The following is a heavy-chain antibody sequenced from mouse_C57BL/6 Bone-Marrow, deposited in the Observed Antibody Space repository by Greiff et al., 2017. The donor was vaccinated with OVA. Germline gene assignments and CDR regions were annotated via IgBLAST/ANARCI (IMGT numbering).Heavy chain of an antibody. V-gene: IGHV1-4*01. CDR3: ARDGDGYPYAMDY. Sequence: VQRVESGAELARPGASVKMSCKASGYTFTSYTMHWVKQRPGQGLEWIGYINPSSGYTKYNQKFKDKATLTADKSSSTAYMQLSSLTSEDSAVYYCARDGDGYPYAMDYWGQGTSVTVSS. CDR2: INPSSGYT. CDR1: GYTFTSYT. D-gene: IGHD2-3*01. J-gene: IGHJ4*01.